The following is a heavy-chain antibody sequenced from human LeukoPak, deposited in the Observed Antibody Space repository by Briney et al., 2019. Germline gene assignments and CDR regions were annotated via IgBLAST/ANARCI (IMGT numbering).Heavy chain of an antibody. Sequence: PGGSLRLSCAASGFTFRNYVIHWVRQAPGKGLEWVSAISGSGGSTYYADSVKGRFTISRDNSKNTLYLQMNSLRAEDTAVYYCAKELGGYSYGDYYFDYWGQGTLVTVSS. V-gene: IGHV3-23*01. J-gene: IGHJ4*02. CDR1: GFTFRNYV. D-gene: IGHD5-18*01. CDR3: AKELGGYSYGDYYFDY. CDR2: ISGSGGST.